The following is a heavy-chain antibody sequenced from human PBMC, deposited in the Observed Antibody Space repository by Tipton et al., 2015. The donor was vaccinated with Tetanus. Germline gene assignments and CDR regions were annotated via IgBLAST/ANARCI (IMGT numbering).Heavy chain of an antibody. CDR1: GFIFSSCG. J-gene: IGHJ4*02. CDR3: AGYRGGWGGRGY. Sequence: LRLSCAASGFIFSSCGMSWVRQAPGKGLEWVGHTYDSGRINYNPSLKSRVTISVDASRNQFSLTLNSVTAADTAVYFCAGYRGGWGGRGYWGQGTLVTVSS. V-gene: IGHV4-59*13. D-gene: IGHD5-24*01. CDR2: TYDSGRI.